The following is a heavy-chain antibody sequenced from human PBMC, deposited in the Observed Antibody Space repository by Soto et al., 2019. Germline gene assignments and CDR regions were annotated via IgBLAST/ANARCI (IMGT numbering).Heavy chain of an antibody. Sequence: QVLLQQWGAGRLKPSETLSLTCAVYGGSFIDYSWGWIRQSPGTGLEWIGEINHSGSANYNPSLKSRVTISVDTSKNQFSLKLYSVTAADPAVYYCARVSDYWSQGTLVTVSS. CDR2: INHSGSA. J-gene: IGHJ4*02. CDR3: ARVSDY. CDR1: GGSFIDYS. V-gene: IGHV4-34*01.